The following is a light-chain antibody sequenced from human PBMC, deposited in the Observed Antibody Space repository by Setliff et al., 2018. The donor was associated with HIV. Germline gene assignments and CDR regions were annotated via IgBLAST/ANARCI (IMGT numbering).Light chain of an antibody. CDR3: SSYAITNTLP. J-gene: IGLJ1*01. CDR2: EVR. Sequence: QSALAQPASVSGSPGQSITISCTGTSSDVGGYSHVSWYQQHPGKAPKLIIYEVRNRPSGVSNRFSGSKSGNTASLTISGLRAEDEADYYCSSYAITNTLPFGT. V-gene: IGLV2-14*01. CDR1: SSDVGGYSH.